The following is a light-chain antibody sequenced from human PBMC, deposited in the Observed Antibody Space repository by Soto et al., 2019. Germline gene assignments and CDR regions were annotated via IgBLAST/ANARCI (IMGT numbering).Light chain of an antibody. V-gene: IGKV3-11*01. J-gene: IGKJ1*01. CDR2: DAS. Sequence: EIVLTQSPATLSLSPGERATLSCRASQSVSSYLAWYQQKPGQAPRLLIYDASNRATGIPARFSGSGSGTDLTLTITSLELEDFEVYYCQQRSNWPRTFGQGTEVEIK. CDR1: QSVSSY. CDR3: QQRSNWPRT.